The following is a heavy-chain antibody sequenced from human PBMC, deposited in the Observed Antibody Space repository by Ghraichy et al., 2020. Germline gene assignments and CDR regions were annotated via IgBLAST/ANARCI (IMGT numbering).Heavy chain of an antibody. V-gene: IGHV4-39*01. Sequence: SETLSLTCTVSGVSISSSSYYWVWIRQPPGKGLEWIGRIYYSGSTYYNPSLKSRVTISVDTSKNQFSLKLSSVTAADTAVYYCARSDRNYGGSFDYWGQGTRVTVSS. D-gene: IGHD4-23*01. CDR2: IYYSGST. J-gene: IGHJ4*02. CDR3: ARSDRNYGGSFDY. CDR1: GVSISSSSYY.